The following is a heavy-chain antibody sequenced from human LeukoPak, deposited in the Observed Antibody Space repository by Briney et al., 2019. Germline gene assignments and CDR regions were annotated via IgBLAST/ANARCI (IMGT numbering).Heavy chain of an antibody. V-gene: IGHV3-53*01. Sequence: GGSLTLSCAASGFTVSSNYMSWVRQAPAKGLEWVSVIYSGGSTYYADSVKGRFTISRDNSKNTLYLQMNSLRAEDTAVYYCAITYYYGSGSYIDYWGQGTLVTVSS. CDR2: IYSGGST. J-gene: IGHJ4*02. D-gene: IGHD3-10*01. CDR3: AITYYYGSGSYIDY. CDR1: GFTVSSNY.